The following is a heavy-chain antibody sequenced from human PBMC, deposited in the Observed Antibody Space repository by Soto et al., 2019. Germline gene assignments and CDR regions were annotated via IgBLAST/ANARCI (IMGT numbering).Heavy chain of an antibody. V-gene: IGHV4-59*01. CDR3: AKGGKRVIFDY. CDR2: IYYTGSA. D-gene: IGHD2-15*01. Sequence: SETLSLTCTVSGGSISSYYWSWIRQPPGKGLEWIGYIYYTGSANYNPSLKSRVTISIDTSKNQFSLKLSSVTAADTAVYYCAKGGKRVIFDYWGQGTLVTVS. CDR1: GGSISSYY. J-gene: IGHJ4*02.